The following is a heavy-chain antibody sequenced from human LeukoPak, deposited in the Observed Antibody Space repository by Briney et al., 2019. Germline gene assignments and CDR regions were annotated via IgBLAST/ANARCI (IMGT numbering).Heavy chain of an antibody. J-gene: IGHJ6*02. V-gene: IGHV3-43*02. Sequence: PGGSLRLSCAASGFTFHVYAMHWVRQAPGKGLEWVSLISGDGGSTYYADSVKGRFTISRGNRKNSLYLQMNSLRIEDTALYYCARERGDCSSTSCYYYYYGMDVWGRGTTVTVSS. CDR2: ISGDGGST. CDR1: GFTFHVYA. D-gene: IGHD2-2*01. CDR3: ARERGDCSSTSCYYYYYGMDV.